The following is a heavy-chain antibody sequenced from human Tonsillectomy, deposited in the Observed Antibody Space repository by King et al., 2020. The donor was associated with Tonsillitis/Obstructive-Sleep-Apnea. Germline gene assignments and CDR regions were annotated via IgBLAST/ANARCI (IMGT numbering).Heavy chain of an antibody. CDR2: INHSGST. J-gene: IGHJ6*03. CDR3: ARGGVTTAYSMDV. CDR1: GGSFSGYY. V-gene: IGHV4-34*01. D-gene: IGHD4-17*01. Sequence: VQLQQWGAGLLKPSETLSLTCAVYGGSFSGYYWSWIRQPPGKGLEWIGEINHSGSTNYNPSLKSLVTISVDRSKNQFSLKLSSVTAADTAVYYCARGGVTTAYSMDVWGKGTPVTVSS.